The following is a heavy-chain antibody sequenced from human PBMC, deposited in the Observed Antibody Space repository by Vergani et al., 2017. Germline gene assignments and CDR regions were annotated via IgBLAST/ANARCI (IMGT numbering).Heavy chain of an antibody. D-gene: IGHD3-22*01. J-gene: IGHJ4*02. CDR3: AIVTDYYDSSGYCLDY. CDR1: GYSLTELT. Sequence: QVQLVQSGSEVRKPGASVKVSCQVSGYSLTELTIHWVRQAPGKGLEWMGGFDPEHGEVTFAHHIQGRVTMTEDRSTDTAYMELSSLRPEDTALYYGAIVTDYYDSSGYCLDYWGQGTLVTVSS. CDR2: FDPEHGEV. V-gene: IGHV1-24*01.